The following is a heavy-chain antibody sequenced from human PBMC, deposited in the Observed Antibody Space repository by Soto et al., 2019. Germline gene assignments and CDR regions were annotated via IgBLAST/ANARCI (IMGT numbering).Heavy chain of an antibody. Sequence: QVQLQESGPGLVKPSQTLSLTCTVSGGSISSGGYYWSWIRQYPGKGLEWIGYIYYSGSTYYNPSLKSRVTISVDTSKNQFSLKLSSVTAADTAVYYCARGRGIVATINRSLLFDYWGQGTLVTVSS. D-gene: IGHD5-12*01. CDR3: ARGRGIVATINRSLLFDY. V-gene: IGHV4-31*03. CDR1: GGSISSGGYY. J-gene: IGHJ4*02. CDR2: IYYSGST.